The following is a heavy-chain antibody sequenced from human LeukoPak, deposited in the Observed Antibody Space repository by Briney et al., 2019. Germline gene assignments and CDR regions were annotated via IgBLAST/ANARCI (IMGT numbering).Heavy chain of an antibody. J-gene: IGHJ4*02. Sequence: GGSLRLSCAASGFPFSDHYMIWIRQAPGKGLEWVSYIDYDGTGMSYADSVKGRFTISRDNAKKTLYLEMRSLTVEDLAVYYCAGPYDYGDLSYWGQGSLVSVSS. CDR2: IDYDGTGM. CDR1: GFPFSDHY. V-gene: IGHV3-11*01. D-gene: IGHD4-17*01. CDR3: AGPYDYGDLSY.